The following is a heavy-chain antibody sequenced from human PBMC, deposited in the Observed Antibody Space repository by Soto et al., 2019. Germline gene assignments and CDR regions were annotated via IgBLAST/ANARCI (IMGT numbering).Heavy chain of an antibody. CDR2: IVVGSGNT. CDR3: AADMYYYDSSGYLGFDY. Sequence: SVKVSCKASGFTFTSSAVQWVRQARGQRLEWIGWIVVGSGNTNYAQKFQERVTITRDMSTSTAYMELSSLRSEDTAVYYCAADMYYYDSSGYLGFDYWGQGTLVTVSS. CDR1: GFTFTSSA. D-gene: IGHD3-22*01. V-gene: IGHV1-58*01. J-gene: IGHJ4*02.